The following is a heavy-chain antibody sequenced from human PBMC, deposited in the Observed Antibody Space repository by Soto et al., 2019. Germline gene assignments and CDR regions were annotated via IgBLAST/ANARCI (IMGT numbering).Heavy chain of an antibody. V-gene: IGHV3-33*01. CDR3: ARDKNSRVLRFLEWLCPLYY. CDR2: IWYDGSNK. CDR1: GFTFSSYG. D-gene: IGHD3-3*01. Sequence: GGSLRLSCAASGFTFSSYGMHWVRQAPGKGLEWVAVIWYDGSNKYYADSVKGRFTISRDNSKNTLYLQMNSLRAEDTAVYYCARDKNSRVLRFLEWLCPLYYWGQGTLVTVSS. J-gene: IGHJ4*02.